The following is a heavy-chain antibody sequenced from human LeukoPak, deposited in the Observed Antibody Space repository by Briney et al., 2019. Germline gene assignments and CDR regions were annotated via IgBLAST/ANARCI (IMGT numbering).Heavy chain of an antibody. CDR1: GGSISSSSYY. V-gene: IGHV4-39*01. CDR3: ARHGSPLYYYYMDV. Sequence: SETLSLTCTVSGGSISSSSYYWGWIRQPPGKGLEWIGSIYYSGSTYYNPSLKSRVTISVDTSKNQFSLKLSSVTAADTAVYYCARHGSPLYYYYMDVWGKGTTVTVSS. CDR2: IYYSGST. J-gene: IGHJ6*03.